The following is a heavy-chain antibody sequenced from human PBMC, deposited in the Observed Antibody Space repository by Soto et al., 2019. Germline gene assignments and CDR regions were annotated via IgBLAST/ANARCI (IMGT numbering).Heavy chain of an antibody. V-gene: IGHV3-23*01. Sequence: PGGSLRLSCAASGFTFSSYAMSWVRQAPGKGLEWVSAISGSGGSTYYADSVKGRFTISRDNSKNTLYLQMNSLRAEDTAVYYCAKDTRAAAGQDYYGMDVWGQGTTVTVSS. J-gene: IGHJ6*02. D-gene: IGHD6-13*01. CDR1: GFTFSSYA. CDR3: AKDTRAAAGQDYYGMDV. CDR2: ISGSGGST.